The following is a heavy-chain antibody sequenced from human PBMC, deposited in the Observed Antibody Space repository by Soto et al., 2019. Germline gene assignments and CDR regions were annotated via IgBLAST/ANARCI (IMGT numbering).Heavy chain of an antibody. CDR2: MNPGSGDT. D-gene: IGHD5-18*01. CDR3: TRMESFGSLNWFDP. CDR1: GYTFTNND. Sequence: ASVKVSCKASGYTFTNNDVSWVRQATGQGLEWMGWMNPGSGDTGYAQKFQGRVTMTRDISIATAYMELTSLTSEDTAIYYCTRMESFGSLNWFDPWGQGTLVTVSS. V-gene: IGHV1-8*01. J-gene: IGHJ5*02.